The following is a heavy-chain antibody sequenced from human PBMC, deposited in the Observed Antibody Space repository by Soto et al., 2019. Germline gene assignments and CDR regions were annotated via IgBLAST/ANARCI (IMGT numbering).Heavy chain of an antibody. CDR2: IYHSGST. J-gene: IGHJ4*02. D-gene: IGHD1-26*01. CDR3: ARELVHPEPTFDY. Sequence: LETLSLTCAVSGYSISSGYYWGWIRQPPGKGLEWIGSIYHSGSTYYNPSLKSRVTISVDTSKNQFSLKLSSVTAADTAVYYCARELVHPEPTFDYWGQGTLVTVSS. CDR1: GYSISSGYY. V-gene: IGHV4-38-2*02.